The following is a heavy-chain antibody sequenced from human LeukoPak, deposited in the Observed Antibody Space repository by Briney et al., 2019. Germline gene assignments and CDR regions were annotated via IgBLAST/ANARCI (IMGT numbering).Heavy chain of an antibody. V-gene: IGHV3-53*01. Sequence: GGSLRLSCAASGFTVSTKYMNWVRQRPGKGLEWVSVIYSGGTTYYADSVKGRFTISRDNSKNRLYLQMNSLRAEDTAVYYCARDYPSLVGTIDYWGQGTLVTVSS. CDR3: ARDYPSLVGTIDY. CDR2: IYSGGTT. J-gene: IGHJ4*02. CDR1: GFTVSTKY. D-gene: IGHD6-19*01.